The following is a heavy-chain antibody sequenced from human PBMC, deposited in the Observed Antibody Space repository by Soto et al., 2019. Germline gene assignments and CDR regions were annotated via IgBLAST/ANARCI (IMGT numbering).Heavy chain of an antibody. V-gene: IGHV3-53*04. Sequence: EVQLVESGGGLVQPGGSLRLSCAASGFTVSSNYMSWVRQAPGKGLEWVSVIYSGGSTYYADSVKGRFTISRHNSKNTLYLQMNSLRAEDTAVYYCARVWTSYDFWSGYFDYWGQGTLVTVSS. CDR3: ARVWTSYDFWSGYFDY. CDR1: GFTVSSNY. J-gene: IGHJ4*02. D-gene: IGHD3-3*01. CDR2: IYSGGST.